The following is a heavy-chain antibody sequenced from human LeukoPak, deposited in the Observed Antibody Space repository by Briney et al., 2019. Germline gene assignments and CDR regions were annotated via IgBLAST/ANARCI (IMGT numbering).Heavy chain of an antibody. D-gene: IGHD2-2*01. CDR2: IIPIFCTA. V-gene: IGHV1-69*05. Sequence: SVKVSCKASGGTFSSYAISWVRQAPGQGLEWMGRIIPIFCTANYAQKFQGRVTIPTDESTGTAYMDRSRLRSEDTAVYYCARDLVVPAATSPVREKSYYYYMDVWGKGTTVTVSS. CDR1: GGTFSSYA. CDR3: ARDLVVPAATSPVREKSYYYYMDV. J-gene: IGHJ6*03.